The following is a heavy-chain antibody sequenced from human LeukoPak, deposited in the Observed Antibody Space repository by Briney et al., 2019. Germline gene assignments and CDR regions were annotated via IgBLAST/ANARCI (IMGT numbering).Heavy chain of an antibody. CDR1: GGSISSSSYY. J-gene: IGHJ4*02. D-gene: IGHD3-3*01. CDR3: ARHNVGGYDFWSGYYPYYFDY. V-gene: IGHV4-39*01. CDR2: IYYSGST. Sequence: SETLSLTCTVSGGSISSSSYYWGWIRQPPGKGLEWIVSIYYSGSTYYNPSLKSRVTISVDTSKNQFSLKLSSVTAADTAVYYCARHNVGGYDFWSGYYPYYFDYWGQGTLVTVSS.